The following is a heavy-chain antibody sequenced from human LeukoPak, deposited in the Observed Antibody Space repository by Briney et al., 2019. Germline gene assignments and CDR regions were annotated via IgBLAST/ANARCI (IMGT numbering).Heavy chain of an antibody. CDR2: IYYSGST. V-gene: IGHV4-39*01. CDR1: GVSISSTSYY. CDR3: ASRKLGNDY. J-gene: IGHJ4*02. D-gene: IGHD7-27*01. Sequence: SETLSLTCTVSGVSISSTSYYWGWIRQPPGKGLEWIASIYYSGSTYYNPSLKSRVTISVDTSKNQFSLKLSSVTAADTAVYYCASRKLGNDYWGQGTLVTVSS.